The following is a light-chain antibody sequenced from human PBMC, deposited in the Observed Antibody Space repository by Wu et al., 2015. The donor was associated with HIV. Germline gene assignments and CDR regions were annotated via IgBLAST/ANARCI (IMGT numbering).Light chain of an antibody. CDR2: GTS. J-gene: IGKJ1*01. CDR1: QSVASIY. CDR3: QQYGDSPWA. Sequence: EIVLTQSPGTLSLSPGERATLSCRASQSVASIYLAWYQQKPGQSPRLLIYGTSTRATGVPDRFSGSGSGAAFTLTISRLEPEDFAVYYCQQYGDSPWAFGQGTKVEV. V-gene: IGKV3-20*01.